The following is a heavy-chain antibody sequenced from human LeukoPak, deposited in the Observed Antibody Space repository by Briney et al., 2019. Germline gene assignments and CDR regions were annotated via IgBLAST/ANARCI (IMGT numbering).Heavy chain of an antibody. J-gene: IGHJ4*02. V-gene: IGHV3-48*03. Sequence: QSGGSLRLSCAASGFTFSSYGMNWVRQAPGKGLEWVSYISSSGSTIYYADSVKGRFTISRDNAKNSPYLQMNSLRAEDTAVYYCARAGDTMVRGYRTYYFDYWGQGTLVTVSS. CDR1: GFTFSSYG. CDR3: ARAGDTMVRGYRTYYFDY. D-gene: IGHD3-10*01. CDR2: ISSSGSTI.